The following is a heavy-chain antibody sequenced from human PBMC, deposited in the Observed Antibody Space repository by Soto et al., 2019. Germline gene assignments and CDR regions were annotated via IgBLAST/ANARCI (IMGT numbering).Heavy chain of an antibody. Sequence: PGESLKISCRNSGDDFTTYWIGWVRQMPGRGLEWVAIIHPSDSDTRYSQSLQGRLTISADKSISTIYLQWSSLRAEDTAIYYYARRLPHDYGFDYWGHGTLVTVSS. J-gene: IGHJ4*01. D-gene: IGHD4-17*01. CDR3: ARRLPHDYGFDY. CDR2: IHPSDSDT. V-gene: IGHV5-51*01. CDR1: GDDFTTYW.